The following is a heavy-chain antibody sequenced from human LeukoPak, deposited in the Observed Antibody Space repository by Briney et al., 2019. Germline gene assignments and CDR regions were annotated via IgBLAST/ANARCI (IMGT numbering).Heavy chain of an antibody. D-gene: IGHD2-2*01. CDR2: IISTSSNI. Sequence: PGGSLRLSCAASGFTFSSYSMNWVRQAPGKGLEWVSSIISTSSNIYYAASMKGRFTISRDNAKNSLYLQMNSLRAEDTAVYYCARTRAPSNGRVLYCMDVWGKGATVTVSS. CDR1: GFTFSSYS. J-gene: IGHJ6*03. V-gene: IGHV3-21*01. CDR3: ARTRAPSNGRVLYCMDV.